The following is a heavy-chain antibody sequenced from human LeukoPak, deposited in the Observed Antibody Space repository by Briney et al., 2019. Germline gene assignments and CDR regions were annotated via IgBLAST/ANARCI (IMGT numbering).Heavy chain of an antibody. V-gene: IGHV3-66*01. CDR3: ARGASSAFDI. CDR2: IYSDGST. J-gene: IGHJ3*02. Sequence: GGSLRLSCAASGFIVSSNYMSWVRQAPGKGLEWVSVIYSDGSTYHADSVKGRFTISRDNSKNTLYLQMNSLRAEDTAVYYCARGASSAFDIWGQGTMVTVFS. CDR1: GFIVSSNY.